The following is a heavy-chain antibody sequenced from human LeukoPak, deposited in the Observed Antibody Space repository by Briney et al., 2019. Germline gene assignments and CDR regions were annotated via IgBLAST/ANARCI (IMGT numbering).Heavy chain of an antibody. V-gene: IGHV4-39*01. CDR1: GGPISDSSYH. Sequence: SETLSLTCTVSGGPISDSSYHWGWIRQPPGKGLEWIGSIYYSGTTYYRPSLKSRVTISVDTSKNQFSLKLTSVTAADTAVYYCAREVASSVHYWGQGTLVTVSS. CDR3: AREVASSVHY. D-gene: IGHD3-10*01. CDR2: IYYSGTT. J-gene: IGHJ4*02.